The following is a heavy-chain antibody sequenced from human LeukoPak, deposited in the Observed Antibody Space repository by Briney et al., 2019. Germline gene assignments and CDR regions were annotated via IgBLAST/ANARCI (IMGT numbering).Heavy chain of an antibody. D-gene: IGHD3-22*01. CDR3: VTNYFDSSAYYPDFDY. CDR1: GFTFSSYA. V-gene: IGHV3-23*01. Sequence: GGSLRLSCAASGFTFSSYAMNWVRQAPLKGLEWVSAISGSGRNTYYADSVKGRFTISRDNSKKTLYLLMNSLRAEDSAVYYCVTNYFDSSAYYPDFDYWGQGALVTVSS. J-gene: IGHJ4*02. CDR2: ISGSGRNT.